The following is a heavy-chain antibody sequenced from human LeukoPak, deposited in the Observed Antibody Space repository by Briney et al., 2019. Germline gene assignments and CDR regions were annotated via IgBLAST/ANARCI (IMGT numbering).Heavy chain of an antibody. CDR3: ARLAGVVGKRYFDY. CDR1: GGSISSSSYY. V-gene: IGHV4-39*01. J-gene: IGHJ4*02. CDR2: IYYSGST. D-gene: IGHD1-1*01. Sequence: SETLSLTCTVSGGSISSSSYYWGWIRRPPGKGLEWIANIYYSGSTYYNPSLKSRVTISVDTSKNQFSLKLSSVTAADTAVYYCARLAGVVGKRYFDYWGQGTLVTVSS.